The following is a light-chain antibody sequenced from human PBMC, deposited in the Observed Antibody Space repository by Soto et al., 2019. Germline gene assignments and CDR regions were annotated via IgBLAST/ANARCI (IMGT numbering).Light chain of an antibody. CDR3: QQHADWPKT. V-gene: IGKV3-15*01. J-gene: IGKJ1*01. CDR1: QSVASN. Sequence: IVMTQSPASLSVSPGESVTLSCRASQSVASNLAWYQQKSGQAPSLLIYAASTRAAGVPARFSGSGSGTEFTLTISSLQSEDFAVYFCQQHADWPKTFGQGTKVDIK. CDR2: AAS.